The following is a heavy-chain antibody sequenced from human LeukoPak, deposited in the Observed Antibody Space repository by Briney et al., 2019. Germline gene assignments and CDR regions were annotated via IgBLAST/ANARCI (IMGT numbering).Heavy chain of an antibody. D-gene: IGHD2-15*01. J-gene: IGHJ5*02. V-gene: IGHV3-21*01. CDR2: ISSGSSYI. Sequence: KTLGFLRLSSVASGFTFSSYPTNWVRQAPGKELKCVSSISSGSSYIDYADSVKGRFTISRDNAKQSLYLQMHSLRSQHTGRYYIARSFGLSWSSWGQGTLVTVSS. CDR1: GFTFSSYP. CDR3: ARSFGLSWSS.